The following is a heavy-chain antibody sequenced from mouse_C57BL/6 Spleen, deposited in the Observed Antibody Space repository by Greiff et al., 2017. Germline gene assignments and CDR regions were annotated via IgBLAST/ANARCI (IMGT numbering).Heavy chain of an antibody. CDR2: IWWDDDK. J-gene: IGHJ4*01. Sequence: QVTLKESGPGILQPSQTLSLTCSFSGFSLSTFGMGVGWIRQPSGKGLEWLAHIWWDDDKYYNPALKSRLTISKDTSKNQVFLKIANVDTADTATYYCARNRATTVVNAMDYWGQGTSVTVSS. CDR1: GFSLSTFGMG. V-gene: IGHV8-8*01. D-gene: IGHD1-1*01. CDR3: ARNRATTVVNAMDY.